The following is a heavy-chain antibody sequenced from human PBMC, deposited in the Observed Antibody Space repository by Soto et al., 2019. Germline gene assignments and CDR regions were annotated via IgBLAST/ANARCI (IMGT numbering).Heavy chain of an antibody. Sequence: PGGSLRLSCAASGFTFSNAWMSWVRQAPGKGLEWVGRIKSKTDGGTTDYAAPVKGRFTISRDDSKNTLYLQMNSLKTEDTAVYYCTTAGYSSGWYDYYFDYWGQGTLVTSPQ. CDR2: IKSKTDGGTT. CDR1: GFTFSNAW. D-gene: IGHD6-19*01. V-gene: IGHV3-15*01. J-gene: IGHJ4*02. CDR3: TTAGYSSGWYDYYFDY.